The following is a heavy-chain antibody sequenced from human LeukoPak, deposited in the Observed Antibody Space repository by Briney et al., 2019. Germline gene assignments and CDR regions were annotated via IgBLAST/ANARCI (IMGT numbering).Heavy chain of an antibody. CDR2: ISGSGGST. CDR1: GFTFSSYA. CDR3: AITRPYSSGWYLPFDY. V-gene: IGHV3-23*01. D-gene: IGHD6-19*01. J-gene: IGHJ4*02. Sequence: GGSLRLSCAASGFTFSSYAMSWVRQAPGKGLEWVSAISGSGGSTYYADSVKGRFTISRGNSKNTLYLQMNSLRAEDTAVYYCAITRPYSSGWYLPFDYWGQGTLVTVSS.